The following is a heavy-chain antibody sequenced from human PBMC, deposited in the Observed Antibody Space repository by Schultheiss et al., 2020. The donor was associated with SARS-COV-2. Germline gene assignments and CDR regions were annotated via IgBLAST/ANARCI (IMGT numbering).Heavy chain of an antibody. CDR1: GGSISSSNW. Sequence: ETLSLTCAVSGGSISSSNWWSWVRQPPGKGLEWVANIKQDGSEKYYVDSVKGRFTISRDNAKNSLYLQMNSLRAEDTAVYYCARWRVSRGLTTRHYFDYWGQGTLVTVSS. J-gene: IGHJ4*02. CDR2: IKQDGSEK. D-gene: IGHD1-1*01. CDR3: ARWRVSRGLTTRHYFDY. V-gene: IGHV3-7*01.